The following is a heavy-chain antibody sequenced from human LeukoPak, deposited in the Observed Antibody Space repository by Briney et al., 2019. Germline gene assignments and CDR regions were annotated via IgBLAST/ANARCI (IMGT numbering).Heavy chain of an antibody. CDR3: ARGDTIVVVPAAKDYYYYYGMDV. V-gene: IGHV3-48*02. Sequence: GGSLRLSCAASGFTFSSYSMNWVRQAPGKGLEWVSYISSSSSTIYYTDSVKGRFTISRDNAKNSLYLQMNSLRDEETAVYYCARGDTIVVVPAAKDYYYYYGMDVWGQGTTVTVSS. CDR2: ISSSSSTI. CDR1: GFTFSSYS. D-gene: IGHD2-2*01. J-gene: IGHJ6*02.